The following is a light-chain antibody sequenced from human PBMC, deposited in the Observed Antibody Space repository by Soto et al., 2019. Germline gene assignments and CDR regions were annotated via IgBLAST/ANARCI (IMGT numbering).Light chain of an antibody. CDR1: SGHSSYA. J-gene: IGLJ2*01. CDR2: LNSDGSH. V-gene: IGLV4-69*01. CDR3: QTWGAGTVV. Sequence: QLVLTQSPSVSASLGASVKLTCTLSSGHSSYAIASHQQQPEKGPRYLMKLNSDGSHSKGDGIPDRFSGSSSGAERYLTISSLQSEDEADYYCQTWGAGTVVFGGGTKVTVL.